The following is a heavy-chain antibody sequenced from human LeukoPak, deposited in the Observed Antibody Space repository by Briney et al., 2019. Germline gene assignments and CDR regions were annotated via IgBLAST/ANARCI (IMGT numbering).Heavy chain of an antibody. V-gene: IGHV1-18*01. Sequence: GASVKVSCKASGYTFTSYGISWVRQAPGQGLEWMGWISAYNGNTNYAQKLQGRVTMTTDTSTSTAYMELRSLRSDDTAVYYCATGIGDYVWGSYRTYFFDCWGQGTLVTVSS. J-gene: IGHJ4*02. CDR3: ATGIGDYVWGSYRTYFFDC. CDR1: GYTFTSYG. CDR2: ISAYNGNT. D-gene: IGHD3-16*02.